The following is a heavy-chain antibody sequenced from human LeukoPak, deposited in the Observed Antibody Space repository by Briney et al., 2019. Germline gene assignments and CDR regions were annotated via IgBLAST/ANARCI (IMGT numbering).Heavy chain of an antibody. CDR3: ARAPRRFGEAWFDP. J-gene: IGHJ5*02. V-gene: IGHV4-4*07. CDR1: GGSISSYY. D-gene: IGHD3-10*01. Sequence: NPSETLSLTCTVSGGSISSYYWSWIRQPAGKGLEWIGRIYTSGSTNYNPSLKSRVTMSVDTSKNQFSLKLSSVTAADTAVYYCARAPRRFGEAWFDPWGQGTLVTVSS. CDR2: IYTSGST.